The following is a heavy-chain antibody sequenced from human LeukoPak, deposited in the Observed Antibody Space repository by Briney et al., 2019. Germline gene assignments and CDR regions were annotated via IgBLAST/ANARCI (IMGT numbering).Heavy chain of an antibody. J-gene: IGHJ4*02. CDR3: TTDILTGRFDF. Sequence: PGGSLRLPCEASGFTFSDPYMSWIRQAPGKGLECLSYISGSGTDINYADSVRGRFTISRDNAKNSLYLQMNSLRAEDTAVYYCTTDILTGRFDFWGQGTLVTVSS. CDR1: GFTFSDPY. CDR2: ISGSGTDI. V-gene: IGHV3-11*04. D-gene: IGHD3-9*01.